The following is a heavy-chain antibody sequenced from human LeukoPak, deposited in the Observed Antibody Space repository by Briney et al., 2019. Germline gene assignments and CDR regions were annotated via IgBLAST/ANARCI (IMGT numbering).Heavy chain of an antibody. CDR3: AIQPNIVATNY. Sequence: HGESLKISCKGSGYSFTSYWIGWLRQMPGKGLEWMGIIYPGDSDTRYSPSFQGQVTISADKSISTAYLQWSSLKASDTATYYCAIQPNIVATNYWGQGTLVTVSS. V-gene: IGHV5-51*01. CDR2: IYPGDSDT. CDR1: GYSFTSYW. J-gene: IGHJ4*02. D-gene: IGHD5-12*01.